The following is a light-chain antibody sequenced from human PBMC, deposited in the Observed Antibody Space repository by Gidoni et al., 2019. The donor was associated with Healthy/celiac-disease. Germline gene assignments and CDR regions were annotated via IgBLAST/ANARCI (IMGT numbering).Light chain of an antibody. Sequence: QSALTQPASVSGSPGPSNTISCTGTSSDVGGYNYVSWYQQHPGKAPKLMIYEVSNRPSGVSNRFSGSKSGNTASLTISGLQAEDEADYYCSSYTSSSTLVFGGGTKLTVL. J-gene: IGLJ3*02. V-gene: IGLV2-14*01. CDR3: SSYTSSSTLV. CDR1: SSDVGGYNY. CDR2: EVS.